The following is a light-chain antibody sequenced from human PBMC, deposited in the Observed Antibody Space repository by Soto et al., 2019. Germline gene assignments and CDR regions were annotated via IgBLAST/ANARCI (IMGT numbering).Light chain of an antibody. Sequence: EIVLTQSPGTLSLSPGERATLSCRASQSVSNNYLAWYQQKPGQAPRLLIYGVSTRANGVPARFSGSGSGTVFTLTISSLQSEDFAVYYCQQYNNWPRTFGRGTKVDI. V-gene: IGKV3-15*01. CDR3: QQYNNWPRT. J-gene: IGKJ4*01. CDR2: GVS. CDR1: QSVSNN.